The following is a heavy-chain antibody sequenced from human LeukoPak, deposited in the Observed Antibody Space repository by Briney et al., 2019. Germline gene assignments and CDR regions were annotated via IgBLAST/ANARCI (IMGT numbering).Heavy chain of an antibody. Sequence: ASVKVSCKASGYIFTSYGISWVRQAPGQGLEWMGWINTYNGNTKYAQKLQGRVTMTTDTSASTAYMEVRRLRSDDTAVYYCARDLVHHRLLATNYNWFDPWGQGTLVTVSS. CDR2: INTYNGNT. CDR3: ARDLVHHRLLATNYNWFDP. CDR1: GYIFTSYG. V-gene: IGHV1-18*01. D-gene: IGHD2-8*01. J-gene: IGHJ5*02.